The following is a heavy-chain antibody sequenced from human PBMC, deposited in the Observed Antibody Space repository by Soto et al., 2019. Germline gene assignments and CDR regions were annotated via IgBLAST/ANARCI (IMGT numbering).Heavy chain of an antibody. CDR1: GYTFTSYG. Sequence: QVQLVQSGAEVKKPGASVKVSCKASGYTFTSYGISWVRQAPGQGLEWMGWISSYNGNTNYAQKLQGRVTMHTETTTSTAYMELRSPRSDDTAVYYCARDVDSSGCYGYWGQGTLVTVSS. CDR3: ARDVDSSGCYGY. CDR2: ISSYNGNT. D-gene: IGHD6-19*01. J-gene: IGHJ4*02. V-gene: IGHV1-18*01.